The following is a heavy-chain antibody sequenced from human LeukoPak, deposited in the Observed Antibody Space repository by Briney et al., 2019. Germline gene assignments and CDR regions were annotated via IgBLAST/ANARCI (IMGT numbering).Heavy chain of an antibody. CDR1: GGSFSGYY. Sequence: SETLSLTCAVYGGSFSGYYWSWIRQPPGKGLEWIGEINHSGSTNYNPFLKSRVTISVDTSKNQFSLKLSSVTAADTAVYYCATSPGGGYSSGWLRPYYFDYWGQGTLVTVSS. V-gene: IGHV4-34*01. D-gene: IGHD6-19*01. CDR3: ATSPGGGYSSGWLRPYYFDY. CDR2: INHSGST. J-gene: IGHJ4*02.